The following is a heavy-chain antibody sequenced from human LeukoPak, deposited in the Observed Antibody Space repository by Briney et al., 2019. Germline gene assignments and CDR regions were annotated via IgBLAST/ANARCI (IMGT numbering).Heavy chain of an antibody. CDR3: ARDFTAVGDAFDI. J-gene: IGHJ3*02. CDR2: IYSGGST. V-gene: IGHV3-53*01. CDR1: GFTVSSNY. D-gene: IGHD2-15*01. Sequence: GGSLRLSCAASGFTVSSNYMSWVRQAPGKGLEWVLVIYSGGSTYYADSVKGRFTISRDNSKNTLYLQMNSLRAEDTAVYYCARDFTAVGDAFDIWGQGTMVTVSS.